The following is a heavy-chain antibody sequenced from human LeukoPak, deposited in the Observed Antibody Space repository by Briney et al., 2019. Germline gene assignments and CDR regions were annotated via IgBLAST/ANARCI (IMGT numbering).Heavy chain of an antibody. V-gene: IGHV3-74*01. CDR2: INSDGSNT. CDR1: GFSFSNYW. D-gene: IGHD4-17*01. CDR3: VRNSGMDV. Sequence: GSLRLSCAASGFSFSNYWMHWVRQAPGKGLVWVSRINSDGSNTNSADSVKGRYTISRDNAKNTLYLQMNSLRVEDTAVYYCVRNSGMDVWGQGTTVTVSS. J-gene: IGHJ6*02.